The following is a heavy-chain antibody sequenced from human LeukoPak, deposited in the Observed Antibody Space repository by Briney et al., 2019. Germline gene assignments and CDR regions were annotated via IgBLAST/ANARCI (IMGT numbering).Heavy chain of an antibody. CDR2: IKQDGSEK. V-gene: IGHV3-7*01. D-gene: IGHD2-2*03. J-gene: IGHJ6*03. CDR3: ARVMSASVCRSYGSYYYYYYMDI. CDR1: GFTFSSYW. Sequence: GGSLRLSCAASGFTFSSYWMSWVRQAPGKGLEWVANIKQDGSEKYSVDSVKGRFTISRDNAKNSLYMQMNSLRAEDTAVYYCARVMSASVCRSYGSYYYYYYMDIWGKGTTVTVSS.